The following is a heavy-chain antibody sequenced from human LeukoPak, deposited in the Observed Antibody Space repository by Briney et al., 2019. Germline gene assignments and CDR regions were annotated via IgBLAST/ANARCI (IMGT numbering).Heavy chain of an antibody. CDR2: ISGSGGST. V-gene: IGHV3-23*01. CDR3: ARVYYDFWSGYH. D-gene: IGHD3-3*01. CDR1: GFTFSSYA. Sequence: GGSLRLSCAASGFTFSSYAMSWVRQAPGKGLERVSAISGSGGSTYYADSVKGRFTISRDNSKNTLYLQMNSLRAEDTAVYYCARVYYDFWSGYHWGQGTLVTVSS. J-gene: IGHJ5*02.